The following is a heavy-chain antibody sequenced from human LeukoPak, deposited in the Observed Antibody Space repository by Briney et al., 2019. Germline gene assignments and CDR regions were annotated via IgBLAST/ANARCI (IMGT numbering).Heavy chain of an antibody. J-gene: IGHJ4*02. CDR1: GGSISSYY. D-gene: IGHD1-14*01. CDR3: ARGITLHFDY. CDR2: IYYSGST. Sequence: KPSGTLSLTCTVSGGSISSYYLSWIRQPPGKGLEWIWYIYYSGSTNYNPSLKSRVTISVDTSKNQFSLKLSSVTAADTAVYYCARGITLHFDYWGQGTLVTVSS. V-gene: IGHV4-59*01.